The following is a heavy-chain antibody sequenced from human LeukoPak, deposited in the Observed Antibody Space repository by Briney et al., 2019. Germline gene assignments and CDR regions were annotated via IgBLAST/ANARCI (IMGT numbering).Heavy chain of an antibody. V-gene: IGHV3-21*01. CDR1: GFRFSAYA. Sequence: GGSLRLSCAASGFRFSAYAMNWVRQAPGKGLEGVSSIGSSGSYMNYGDSVKGRFTVSRDNAKNSLYLEMNSLRAEDTAVYYCARDDYGSGTPTIDYWGQGTLVSVAS. D-gene: IGHD3-16*01. CDR3: ARDDYGSGTPTIDY. J-gene: IGHJ4*02. CDR2: IGSSGSYM.